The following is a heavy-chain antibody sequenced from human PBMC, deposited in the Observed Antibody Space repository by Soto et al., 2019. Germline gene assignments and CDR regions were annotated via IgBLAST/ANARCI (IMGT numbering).Heavy chain of an antibody. J-gene: IGHJ3*02. Sequence: KTGGSLRLSCAASGFTFTDYYINWIRQAPGKGLEWVSYISGSSIYTNYADSVKGRFTISRDYARNSVNLQMNSLRAEDTAVYYCARAMGSSPYFDIWGQGTKVTVSS. D-gene: IGHD6-6*01. CDR2: ISGSSIYT. CDR3: ARAMGSSPYFDI. CDR1: GFTFTDYY. V-gene: IGHV3-11*06.